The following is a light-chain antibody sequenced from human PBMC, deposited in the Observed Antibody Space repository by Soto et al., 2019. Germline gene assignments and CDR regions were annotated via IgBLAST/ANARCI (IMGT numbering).Light chain of an antibody. J-gene: IGLJ1*01. Sequence: QSVLTQPPSVSGAPGQRVTISFTGSSSNTGAGYDVHWYKQFPGTAPKLLIYGNNNRPSGVPDRFSGSKSGTSASLAITGLQVEDESYYYCQSYDRTLSGFVFGTGTKLTVL. V-gene: IGLV1-40*01. CDR3: QSYDRTLSGFV. CDR2: GNN. CDR1: SSNTGAGYD.